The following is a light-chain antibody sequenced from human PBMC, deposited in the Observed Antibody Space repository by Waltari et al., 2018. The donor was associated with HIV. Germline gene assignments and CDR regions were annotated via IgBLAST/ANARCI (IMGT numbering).Light chain of an antibody. CDR3: QVWDSSSHHWV. Sequence: SCVLTQPPPVSVAPGRTASITRGGTHIGSKRVHWYRQTQGQAPAVVVYHDSGRPSGCPERFSGSNSGNTATLTLSRVEAGDEADYYWQVWDSSSHHWVFGGGTKLTVL. J-gene: IGLJ3*02. CDR2: HDS. CDR1: HIGSKR. V-gene: IGLV3-21*02.